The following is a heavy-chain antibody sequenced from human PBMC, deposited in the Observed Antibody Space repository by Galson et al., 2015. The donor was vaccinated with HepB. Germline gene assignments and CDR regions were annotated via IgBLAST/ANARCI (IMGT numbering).Heavy chain of an antibody. Sequence: SLRLSCAASGFTFSDYYMAWIRQAPGKGLEWLSYISSSSPYTNYADSVKGRFTISRDNAKNSLNLQMNSLRVDDTAVYYCARVADVDYGAHSFFDYWGQGALVTVSS. CDR2: ISSSSPYT. CDR3: ARVADVDYGAHSFFDY. J-gene: IGHJ4*02. V-gene: IGHV3-11*06. D-gene: IGHD4-23*01. CDR1: GFTFSDYY.